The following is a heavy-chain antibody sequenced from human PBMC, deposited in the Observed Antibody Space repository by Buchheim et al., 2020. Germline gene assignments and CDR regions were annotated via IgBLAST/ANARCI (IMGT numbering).Heavy chain of an antibody. CDR2: MNANSGNT. Sequence: QVQLVQSGAAVKKPGASVKVSCKASGYTFTSYDINWVRQATGQGLEWMGWMNANSGNTGYPQKFQGRVTMTRNTSISTAYMELSSLRSEDTAVYYCARPYSGSYYFAYYYYGMDVWGQGTT. D-gene: IGHD1-26*01. V-gene: IGHV1-8*01. CDR3: ARPYSGSYYFAYYYYGMDV. CDR1: GYTFTSYD. J-gene: IGHJ6*02.